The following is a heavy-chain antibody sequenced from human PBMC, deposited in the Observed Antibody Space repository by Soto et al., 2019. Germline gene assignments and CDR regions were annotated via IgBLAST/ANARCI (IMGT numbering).Heavy chain of an antibody. V-gene: IGHV5-51*01. D-gene: IGHD2-15*01. CDR2: IYPGDSDT. CDR3: ARSAGNAGRVSEY. Sequence: PGESLKISCKGSGYTFTSYWISWVRQMPGEGLEWMGAIYPGDSDTRYSPSFQGQVTISADKSISTAYMQWSSLQASDSAIYYCARSAGNAGRVSEYWGQGTVVTVSS. J-gene: IGHJ4*02. CDR1: GYTFTSYW.